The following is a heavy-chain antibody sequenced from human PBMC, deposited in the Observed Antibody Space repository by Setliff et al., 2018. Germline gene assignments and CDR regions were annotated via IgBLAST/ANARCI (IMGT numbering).Heavy chain of an antibody. Sequence: GGSLRLSCAASGFTFNQYWMTWVRQAPGKGLEWVANIDPDGIGKYYIDSVRGRFTISRDNAKNTLFLHMNDLRAEDTAVFYCAKDRTVVAGTSYFDYWGQGILVTVSS. V-gene: IGHV3-7*01. CDR1: GFTFNQYW. CDR2: IDPDGIGK. J-gene: IGHJ4*02. CDR3: AKDRTVVAGTSYFDY. D-gene: IGHD6-19*01.